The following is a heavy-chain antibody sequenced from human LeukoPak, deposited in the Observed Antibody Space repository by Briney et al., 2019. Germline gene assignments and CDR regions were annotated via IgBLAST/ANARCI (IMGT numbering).Heavy chain of an antibody. J-gene: IGHJ4*02. V-gene: IGHV3-7*01. CDR3: ARDRVSGSGSIDY. D-gene: IGHD3-10*01. CDR2: IKQDGSEK. CDR1: DFTFNSYW. Sequence: GGSLRLSCAASDFTFNSYWMSWVRQAPGKGLEWVANIKQDGSEKNYVDSVKGRFTISRDNAKNSLYLQMNSLRVEDTAVYYCARDRVSGSGSIDYWGQGTLVTVSS.